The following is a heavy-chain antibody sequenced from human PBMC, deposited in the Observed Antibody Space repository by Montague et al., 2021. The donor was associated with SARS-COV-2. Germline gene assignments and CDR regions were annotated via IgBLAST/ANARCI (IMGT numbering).Heavy chain of an antibody. CDR1: GFTFSSYW. J-gene: IGHJ4*02. CDR2: IKEDGSEK. Sequence: SMRLSCAASGFTFSSYWLSWVRQAPGKGLEWVASIKEDGSEKDYVESVKGRFTISRDNAKNSLHLQMNSLRADDTAVYYCARDFAHYTGYVAGYFDYWGQGTLVTVS. D-gene: IGHD5-12*01. V-gene: IGHV3-7*05. CDR3: ARDFAHYTGYVAGYFDY.